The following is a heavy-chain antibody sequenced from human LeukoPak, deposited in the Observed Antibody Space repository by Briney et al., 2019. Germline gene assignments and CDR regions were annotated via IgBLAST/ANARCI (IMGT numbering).Heavy chain of an antibody. V-gene: IGHV1-69*13. CDR3: AREHNIAAAGPYFDY. CDR1: GGTFSNYG. D-gene: IGHD6-13*01. J-gene: IGHJ4*02. CDR2: TIPIFTTV. Sequence: GASVKVSCKASGGTFSNYGINWMRQAPGQGLEWMGGTIPIFTTVNYAQKFQGRVTITADESTSTAYMELSSLRSEDTAVYYCAREHNIAAAGPYFDYWGQGTLVTVSS.